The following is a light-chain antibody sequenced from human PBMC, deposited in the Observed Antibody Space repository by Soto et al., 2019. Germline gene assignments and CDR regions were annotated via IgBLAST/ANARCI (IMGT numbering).Light chain of an antibody. J-gene: IGLJ2*01. V-gene: IGLV1-47*02. CDR2: SHN. CDR1: SSNIGNNF. CDR3: AAWDDSLSGVV. Sequence: QSVLTQPPSTSGTPGQRVTISCSGSSSNIGNNFVFWYQHLPGTAPKLLIYSHNQRPSGVPDRFSGSTSGTSASLAISGLRSEDEADYYCAAWDDSLSGVVFGGGPSSPS.